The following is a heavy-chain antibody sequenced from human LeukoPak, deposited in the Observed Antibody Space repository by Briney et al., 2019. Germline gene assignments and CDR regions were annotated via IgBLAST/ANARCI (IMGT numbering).Heavy chain of an antibody. J-gene: IGHJ4*02. CDR2: IYYSGST. CDR3: ARALRYFDWLPTFDY. Sequence: SETLSLTCTVSGGSISSSSYYWGWIRQPPGKGLEWIGSIYYSGSTNYNPSLKGRVTISVDTSKNQFSLKLSSVTAADTAVYYCARALRYFDWLPTFDYWGQGTLVTVSS. V-gene: IGHV4-39*07. D-gene: IGHD3-9*01. CDR1: GGSISSSSYY.